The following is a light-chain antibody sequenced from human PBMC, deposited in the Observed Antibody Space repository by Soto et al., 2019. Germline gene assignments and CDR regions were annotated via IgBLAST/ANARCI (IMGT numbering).Light chain of an antibody. CDR3: QQRSSWPLT. J-gene: IGKJ4*01. Sequence: ESVWTSFPATLSLSPGERATLSCRASQSVSSYLAWYQQKRGQAPRLLIYDSSNRATGIPARFSGSGSGTDFSLTISSLEPEDFAVYYCQQRSSWPLTFGGGTKVDIK. V-gene: IGKV3-11*01. CDR1: QSVSSY. CDR2: DSS.